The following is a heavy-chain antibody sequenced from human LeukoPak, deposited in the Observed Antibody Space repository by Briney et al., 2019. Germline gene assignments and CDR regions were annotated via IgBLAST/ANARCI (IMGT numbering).Heavy chain of an antibody. CDR3: AKVAMVRGVIIWFDP. CDR1: GFTIGSYG. V-gene: IGHV3-23*01. Sequence: PGGSLRLSCAASGFTIGSYGMTWVRQAPGKGLQWVSSISSGGGSSFYADSVKGRFTISRDNSKNTLYLQMNSLRAEDTAVYYCAKVAMVRGVIIWFDPWGQGTLVTVSS. CDR2: ISSGGGSS. J-gene: IGHJ5*02. D-gene: IGHD3-10*01.